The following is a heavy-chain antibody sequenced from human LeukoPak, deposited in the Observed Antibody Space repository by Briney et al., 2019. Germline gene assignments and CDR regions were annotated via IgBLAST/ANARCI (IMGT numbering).Heavy chain of an antibody. CDR3: ANIAVNKNYNFDY. J-gene: IGHJ4*02. CDR2: ISGSGGST. D-gene: IGHD6-19*01. Sequence: GGSLRLSCAAYGFTLSSYAMSWVRQRPGKGLEWVSVISGSGGSTNYADSVKGRFTISRDNSKNTLYLQMNSLRAEDTAVYYCANIAVNKNYNFDYWGQGTLVTVSS. CDR1: GFTLSSYA. V-gene: IGHV3-23*01.